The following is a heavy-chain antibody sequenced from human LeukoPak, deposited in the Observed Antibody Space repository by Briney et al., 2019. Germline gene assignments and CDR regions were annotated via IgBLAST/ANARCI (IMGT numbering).Heavy chain of an antibody. CDR3: ARSRSPNDYGVTY. D-gene: IGHD4-17*01. Sequence: ASVKVSCKASGYTFTGYYMHWVRQAPGQGLEWMGWINPNSGGTNYAQKFQGRVTMTRDTSISTAYMELSRLRSDDTAVYYCARSRSPNDYGVTYWGQGTLVTVSS. CDR2: INPNSGGT. J-gene: IGHJ4*02. V-gene: IGHV1-2*02. CDR1: GYTFTGYY.